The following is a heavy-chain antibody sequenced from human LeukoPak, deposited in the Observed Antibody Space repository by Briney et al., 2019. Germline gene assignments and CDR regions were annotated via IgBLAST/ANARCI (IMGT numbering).Heavy chain of an antibody. V-gene: IGHV4-34*01. CDR3: AREFKYSYGYAGGYYFDY. D-gene: IGHD5-18*01. Sequence: SETLSLTCAVYSRSFSAYYWTWIRQPPGKGLEWIGEVSHSGTTNYNPPLKSRVTISVDTSKNQFSLKLSSVTAADTAVYYCAREFKYSYGYAGGYYFDYWGQGTLVTVSS. CDR1: SRSFSAYY. CDR2: VSHSGTT. J-gene: IGHJ4*02.